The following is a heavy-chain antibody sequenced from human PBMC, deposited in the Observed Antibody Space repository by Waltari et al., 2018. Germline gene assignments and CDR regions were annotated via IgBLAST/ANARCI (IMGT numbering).Heavy chain of an antibody. J-gene: IGHJ4*02. D-gene: IGHD2-8*02. V-gene: IGHV3-23*01. CDR3: AKTPEVVYVQYYFDY. Sequence: EVQLLESGGGLVQPGGSLRLSCAASGFPFSSYAMSWVSQAPGKGLEWVSAISGSGGSTYYADSVKGRFTISRDNSKNTLYLQMNSLRAEDTAVYYCAKTPEVVYVQYYFDYWGQGTLVTVSS. CDR2: ISGSGGST. CDR1: GFPFSSYA.